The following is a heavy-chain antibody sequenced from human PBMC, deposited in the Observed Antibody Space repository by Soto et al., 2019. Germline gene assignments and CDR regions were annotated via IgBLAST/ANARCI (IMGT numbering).Heavy chain of an antibody. Sequence: GASVKVSCKASGYTFTGYYMHWLRQAPGQGLEWMGWINPNSGGTNYAQKFQGWVTMTRDTSTSTVYMELSSLRSEDTAVYYCASLSYGDYAYGMDVWGQGTTVTVSS. CDR3: ASLSYGDYAYGMDV. CDR2: INPNSGGT. CDR1: GYTFTGYY. J-gene: IGHJ6*02. D-gene: IGHD4-17*01. V-gene: IGHV1-2*04.